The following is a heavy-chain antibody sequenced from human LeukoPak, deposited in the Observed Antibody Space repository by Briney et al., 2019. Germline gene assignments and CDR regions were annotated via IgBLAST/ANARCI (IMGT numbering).Heavy chain of an antibody. Sequence: PGGSLRLSCAASGFTFSTYAMHWVGQAPGKGLEWVAVISYDGINKYYADSVKGRFTISRDNSKNTLYLQMNSLRVEDTAVYYCARPTGYSSSWPPYDPWGQGTLVTVSS. CDR1: GFTFSTYA. CDR3: ARPTGYSSSWPPYDP. CDR2: ISYDGINK. J-gene: IGHJ5*02. D-gene: IGHD6-13*01. V-gene: IGHV3-30*04.